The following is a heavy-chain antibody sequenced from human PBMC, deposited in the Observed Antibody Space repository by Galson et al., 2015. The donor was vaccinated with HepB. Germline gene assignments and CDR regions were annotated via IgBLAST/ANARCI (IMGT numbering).Heavy chain of an antibody. V-gene: IGHV1-69*13. CDR3: ATGYAGRLGESQQYYFDY. Sequence: SVKVSCKASGGTFSSYAISWVRQAPGQGLEWMGGIIPIFGTANYAQKFQGRVTITADESTSTAYMELSSLRSEDTAVYYCATGYAGRLGESQQYYFDYWGQGTLVTVSS. CDR2: IIPIFGTA. J-gene: IGHJ4*02. D-gene: IGHD3-16*01. CDR1: GGTFSSYA.